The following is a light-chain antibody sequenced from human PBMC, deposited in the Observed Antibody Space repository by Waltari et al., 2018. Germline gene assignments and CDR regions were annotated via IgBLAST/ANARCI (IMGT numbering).Light chain of an antibody. CDR2: RSN. J-gene: IGLJ1*01. CDR1: NSNIGRNS. Sequence: QSVLTQPPSASGTPGQTVTISCSGTNSNIGRNSVFWYQQLPGTAPKLLIYRSNRRPAGVPARSPGSKSGTSASLAISGLRSEDEADYYCAAWDDSLSVSYVFGSGTKVTV. V-gene: IGLV1-47*01. CDR3: AAWDDSLSVSYV.